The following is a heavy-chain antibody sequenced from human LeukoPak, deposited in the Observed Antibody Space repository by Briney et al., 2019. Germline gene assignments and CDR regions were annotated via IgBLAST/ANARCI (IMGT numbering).Heavy chain of an antibody. CDR2: INPKSGGT. CDR1: GYTFTAYS. CDR3: ARVDPTNIAVHY. D-gene: IGHD2-15*01. J-gene: IGHJ4*02. Sequence: ASVKVSCKASGYTFTAYSLHWVRQAPGQGLEWMGRINPKSGGTNCGQKFQGRVTMSRDTSISTAYMELSSLTSDDMAVYYCARVDPTNIAVHYWGQGTLVAVSS. V-gene: IGHV1-2*02.